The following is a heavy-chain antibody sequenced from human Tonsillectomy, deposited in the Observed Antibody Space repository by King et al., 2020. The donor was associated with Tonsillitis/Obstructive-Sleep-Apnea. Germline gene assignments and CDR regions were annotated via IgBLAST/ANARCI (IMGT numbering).Heavy chain of an antibody. CDR2: IHKTGGST. CDR1: GFTISSYA. Sequence: VQLVESGEGLVQPGGSLRLSCAASGFTISSYAMHWVRQAPGKGLEYVSAIHKTGGSTYYADSVKGRFTISRDNSKNTLYLQMGSLRAEDMAVYYCVRDWSFDIWGQGXMVTVSS. V-gene: IGHV3-64*02. CDR3: VRDWSFDI. J-gene: IGHJ3*02.